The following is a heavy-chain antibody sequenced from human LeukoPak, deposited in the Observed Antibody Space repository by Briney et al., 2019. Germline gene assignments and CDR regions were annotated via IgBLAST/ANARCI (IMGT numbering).Heavy chain of an antibody. V-gene: IGHV3-30-3*01. CDR3: ARDRLFYFHSPDYRAGYFYAMDV. J-gene: IGHJ6*02. CDR1: GFTFNTYP. CDR2: TSHDESYK. D-gene: IGHD3-22*01. Sequence: PGRSLRLSCSASGFTFNTYPMHWVRQSPGKGLEWVAVTSHDESYKFYAESVKGRFTISRDNSNNTLYLQMNTLRPEDTSVYYRARDRLFYFHSPDYRAGYFYAMDVWGQGTTVTVSS.